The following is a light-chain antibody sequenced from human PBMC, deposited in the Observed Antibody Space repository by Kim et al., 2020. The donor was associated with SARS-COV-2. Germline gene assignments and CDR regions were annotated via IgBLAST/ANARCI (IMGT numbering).Light chain of an antibody. CDR2: GTS. CDR1: QSVSTN. Sequence: EIVMTQSPATLSVSPGERATLSCRTSQSVSTNLAWYQQKPRQAPRLLIYGTSTRATGIPARFSGSGSGTEFTLTISSLQSEDFAIYYCQQYNRWPPYIFGQGTKLEI. J-gene: IGKJ2*01. V-gene: IGKV3-15*01. CDR3: QQYNRWPPYI.